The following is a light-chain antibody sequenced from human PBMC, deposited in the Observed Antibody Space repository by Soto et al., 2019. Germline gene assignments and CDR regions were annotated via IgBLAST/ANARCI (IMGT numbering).Light chain of an antibody. CDR1: SSNIGSTT. Sequence: QAVLSHSPSASWTPGHRVTLSCSGASSNIGSTTVSWYQHAPGTAPKLLIFSNDQRPSGVPDRFSGSVSGTSASLAISGLQSDDEADYYCAAGDDSLHGFLFGTGTKVTVL. CDR2: SND. CDR3: AAGDDSLHGFL. V-gene: IGLV1-44*01. J-gene: IGLJ1*01.